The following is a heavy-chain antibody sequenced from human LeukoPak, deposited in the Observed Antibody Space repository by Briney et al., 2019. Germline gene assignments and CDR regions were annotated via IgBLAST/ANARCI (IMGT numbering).Heavy chain of an antibody. V-gene: IGHV5-51*01. CDR1: GYSFTSYW. D-gene: IGHD1-26*01. CDR2: IYPGDSDT. Sequence: GESLKISCKGSGYSFTSYWIGWVRQMPGKGLEWMGIIYPGDSDTRYSPSFQGQVTISADKSISTAYLQWSSLKASDTAMYYCARTPSGSYRRGYFDYWGQETLVTVSS. CDR3: ARTPSGSYRRGYFDY. J-gene: IGHJ4*02.